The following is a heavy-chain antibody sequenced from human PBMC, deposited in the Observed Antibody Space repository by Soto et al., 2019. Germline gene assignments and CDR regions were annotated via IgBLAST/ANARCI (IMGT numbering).Heavy chain of an antibody. CDR2: MNPNSGNT. Sequence: GASVKVSCKASGYTFTSYDINWVRQATGQGLEWMGWMNPNSGNTGYAQKFQGRVTMTRNTSISTAYMELSSLRSEDTAVYYCARGNYDFWSGYRKYYYGMDVWGQGTTVTVSS. D-gene: IGHD3-3*01. CDR3: ARGNYDFWSGYRKYYYGMDV. V-gene: IGHV1-8*01. J-gene: IGHJ6*02. CDR1: GYTFTSYD.